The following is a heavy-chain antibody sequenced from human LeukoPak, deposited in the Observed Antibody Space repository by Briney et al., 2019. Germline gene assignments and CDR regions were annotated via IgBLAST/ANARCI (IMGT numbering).Heavy chain of an antibody. D-gene: IGHD3-3*01. CDR2: IYTSGST. CDR1: GGSISSYY. Sequence: PSETLSLTCTVSGGSISSYYWSWIRQPAGKGLEWIGRIYTSGSTNYNPSLKSRVTMSVDTSKNQFSLKLSSVTAADTAVYHCARDLAPYYDFWSGYYPPIYYYYYMDVWGKGTTVTVSS. J-gene: IGHJ6*03. V-gene: IGHV4-4*07. CDR3: ARDLAPYYDFWSGYYPPIYYYYYMDV.